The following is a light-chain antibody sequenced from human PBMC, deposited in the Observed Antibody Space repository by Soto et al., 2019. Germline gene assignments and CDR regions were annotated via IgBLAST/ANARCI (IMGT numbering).Light chain of an antibody. CDR2: DAS. Sequence: MLTSSPATLSLSAGRGATLCCRASQSVSSYLAWYQQKPGQAPRLLIYDASNRATGIPARFSGSGSGTDFTLTISSLEPEDFAVYYCQQRSNWPRFTFGPGTKVDIK. V-gene: IGKV3-11*01. CDR1: QSVSSY. J-gene: IGKJ3*01. CDR3: QQRSNWPRFT.